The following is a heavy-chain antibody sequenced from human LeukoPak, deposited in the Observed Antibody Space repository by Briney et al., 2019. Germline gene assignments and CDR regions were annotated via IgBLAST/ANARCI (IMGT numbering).Heavy chain of an antibody. CDR2: ISGSGGST. Sequence: GGSLRLSCAASGFTFSSYAMSWVRQAPGKGLEWVSAISGSGGSTYYADSVKGRFTISRDNSKNTLYLQMNSLRAEDTAVYYCASMSYDILTGTMGDYWGQGTLVTVSS. J-gene: IGHJ4*02. CDR3: ASMSYDILTGTMGDY. V-gene: IGHV3-23*01. CDR1: GFTFSSYA. D-gene: IGHD3-9*01.